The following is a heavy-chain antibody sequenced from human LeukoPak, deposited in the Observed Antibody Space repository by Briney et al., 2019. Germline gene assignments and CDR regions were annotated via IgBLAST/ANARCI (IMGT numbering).Heavy chain of an antibody. J-gene: IGHJ4*02. D-gene: IGHD2-15*01. CDR3: ARGWGLYCSGGSCYAFDY. CDR2: IYHSGST. Sequence: SETLSLTCAVSGGSISSSNWWSWVRQPPGKGLEWIGEIYHSGSTNYNPSLKSRVTISVDTSKNQFSLKLSSVTAADTAVYYCARGWGLYCSGGSCYAFDYWGQGTLVTVSS. CDR1: GGSISSSNW. V-gene: IGHV4-4*02.